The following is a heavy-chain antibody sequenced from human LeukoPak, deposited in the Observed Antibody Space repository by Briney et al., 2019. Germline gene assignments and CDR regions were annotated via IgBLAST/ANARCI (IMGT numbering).Heavy chain of an antibody. CDR1: GYSFTDYY. J-gene: IGHJ4*02. CDR2: INPNSGGT. CDR3: ARDGVARTGTSYFDY. V-gene: IGHV1-2*02. Sequence: ASVKVSCKASGYSFTDYYMHWVRQAPGQGLEWMGWINPNSGGTNYAQKFQGRVTMTRDTSISTAYMELNSLRSDDTAVYYRARDGVARTGTSYFDYWGQGTLVTVSS. D-gene: IGHD6-19*01.